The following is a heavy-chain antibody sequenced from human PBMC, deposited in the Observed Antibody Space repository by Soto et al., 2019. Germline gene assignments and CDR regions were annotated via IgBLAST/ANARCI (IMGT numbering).Heavy chain of an antibody. D-gene: IGHD1-20*01. V-gene: IGHV3-23*01. CDR2: TGATGRTT. CDR1: GFTFNIYA. CDR3: ATVHNTSRSFDY. Sequence: GGSLRLSCAASGFTFNIYAMTWVRQAPGKGLEWVSTTGATGRTTYYSDSVKGRFAVSRDNSKNTLDLQMSNLRAEDTAVYYCATVHNTSRSFDYWGQGTLVTVSS. J-gene: IGHJ4*02.